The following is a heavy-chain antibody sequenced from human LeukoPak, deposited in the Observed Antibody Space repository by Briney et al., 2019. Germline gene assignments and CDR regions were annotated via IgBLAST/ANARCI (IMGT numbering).Heavy chain of an antibody. CDR1: GFTFSTYW. CDR3: AKSSQWLVHSHFDY. CDR2: ISSSGSTI. Sequence: GGSLRLSCAASGFTFSTYWMSWVRQAPGKGLEWVSYISSSGSTIYYADSVKGRFTISRDNAKNSLYLQMNSLRAEDTAVYYCAKSSQWLVHSHFDYWGQGTLVTVSS. J-gene: IGHJ4*02. V-gene: IGHV3-11*01. D-gene: IGHD6-19*01.